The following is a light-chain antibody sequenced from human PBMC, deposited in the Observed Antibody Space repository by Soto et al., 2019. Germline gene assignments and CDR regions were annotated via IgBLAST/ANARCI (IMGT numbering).Light chain of an antibody. CDR1: QSVSSN. V-gene: IGKV3-15*01. CDR3: QQYNNWTWT. CDR2: GAS. Sequence: IAMTQSPATLSVSPGERSTLSCRASQSVSSNLAWYQQKPGQAPRLLIYGASTRATGIPARFSGSGSGTEFTLTISSLQSEDGAVYYCQQYNNWTWTFGQGTKVDI. J-gene: IGKJ1*01.